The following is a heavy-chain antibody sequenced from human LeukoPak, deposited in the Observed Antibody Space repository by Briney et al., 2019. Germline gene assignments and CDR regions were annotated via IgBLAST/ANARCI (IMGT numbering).Heavy chain of an antibody. J-gene: IGHJ4*02. CDR2: TYYRSKWYN. CDR1: GDSDSSNSAA. Sequence: SQTLSLTCAISGDSDSSNSAAWNWIRQSPSRGLEWLGRTYYRSKWYNDYAVSVKSRITINPDTSKNQFSLQLNSVTPEDTAVYYCARDSVDIVVVVAATWSTGADYWGQGTLVTVSS. V-gene: IGHV6-1*01. D-gene: IGHD2-15*01. CDR3: ARDSVDIVVVVAATWSTGADY.